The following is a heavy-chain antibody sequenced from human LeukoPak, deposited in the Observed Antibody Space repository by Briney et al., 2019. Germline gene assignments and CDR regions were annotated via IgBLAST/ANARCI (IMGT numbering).Heavy chain of an antibody. CDR3: ARDPRNVGLAP. D-gene: IGHD2-15*01. J-gene: IGHJ5*02. Sequence: GGSLRLSCAASGFTFSSYWMNWARQAPGKGLEWVASINHNGNVNYYEDSVKGRFTMSRDNVKNTLYLQMNSLRVEDTAVYYCARDPRNVGLAPWGQGTLVTVSS. CDR1: GFTFSSYW. V-gene: IGHV3-7*01. CDR2: INHNGNVN.